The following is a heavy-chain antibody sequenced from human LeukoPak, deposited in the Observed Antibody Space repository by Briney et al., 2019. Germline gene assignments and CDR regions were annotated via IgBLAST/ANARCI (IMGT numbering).Heavy chain of an antibody. J-gene: IGHJ5*02. CDR3: ARTETKPGIAAAGTYWFDP. D-gene: IGHD6-13*01. CDR1: GYTFTNYG. CDR2: ISAYNGNT. Sequence: ASVKVSCKASGYTFTNYGISWVRQAPGQGLEWMGWISAYNGNTNYAQKLQGRVTMTTDTSTSTAYMELRSLRSDDTAVYYCARTETKPGIAAAGTYWFDPWGQGTLVTVSS. V-gene: IGHV1-18*01.